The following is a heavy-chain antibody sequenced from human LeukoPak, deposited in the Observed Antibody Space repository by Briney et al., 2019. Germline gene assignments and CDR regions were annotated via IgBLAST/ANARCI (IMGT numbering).Heavy chain of an antibody. V-gene: IGHV4-4*07. CDR2: IYSSGGT. CDR1: GGSINSYY. CDR3: ARPYCSSTSCYRGAFDI. J-gene: IGHJ3*02. D-gene: IGHD2-2*02. Sequence: SETLSLTCTVSGGSINSYYWSWIRQPAGKRMEWIGRIYSSGGTTYNPSLESRVTMSVDMSKSQFSLKLSSVTAADTAVYYCARPYCSSTSCYRGAFDIWGQGTMVTVSS.